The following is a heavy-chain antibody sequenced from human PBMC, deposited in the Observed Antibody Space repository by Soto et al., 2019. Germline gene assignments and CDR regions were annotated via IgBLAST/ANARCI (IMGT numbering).Heavy chain of an antibody. D-gene: IGHD2-8*01. CDR3: VKTRGGNVVCRNGYPGY. V-gene: IGHV3-64D*08. CDR2: ISNNGGST. CDR1: GFSFSSYA. Sequence: EVQLVESGGGLGQPGGSLRLSCSGSGFSFSSYAMYWVRQAPGKGLEYVAGISNNGGSTYYADSVKGRFTISRDNSKNTLSLQMNSLRTDDNAVYYCVKTRGGNVVCRNGYPGYWGQGPLVTVSS. J-gene: IGHJ4*02.